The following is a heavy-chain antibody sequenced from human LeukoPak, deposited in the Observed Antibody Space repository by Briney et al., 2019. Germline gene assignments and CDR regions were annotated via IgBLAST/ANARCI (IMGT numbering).Heavy chain of an antibody. J-gene: IGHJ6*04. D-gene: IGHD3-10*02. CDR2: IGIGGDT. Sequence: GGSLRLSCVASGFTFSSHDMHWVRQAAGKGLEWVSAIGIGGDTHYADSVKGRFTISRDNAKNSLYLQMNSLRAEDTAVYYCAELGITMIGGVWGKGTTVTISS. CDR3: AELGITMIGGV. CDR1: GFTFSSHD. V-gene: IGHV3-13*01.